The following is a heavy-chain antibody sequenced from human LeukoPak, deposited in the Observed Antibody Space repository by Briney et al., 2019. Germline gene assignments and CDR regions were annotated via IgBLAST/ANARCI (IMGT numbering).Heavy chain of an antibody. Sequence: ASVKVSCKASGYTFTSYDINWVRQATGQGLEWMGWMNPNSGNTGYAQKFQGRVTITRNTSISTAYMELSSLRSEDTAVYYCARSEGRWFGELLGYYYYMDVWGNGTTVTVSS. CDR1: GYTFTSYD. D-gene: IGHD3-10*01. J-gene: IGHJ6*03. CDR2: MNPNSGNT. CDR3: ARSEGRWFGELLGYYYYMDV. V-gene: IGHV1-8*03.